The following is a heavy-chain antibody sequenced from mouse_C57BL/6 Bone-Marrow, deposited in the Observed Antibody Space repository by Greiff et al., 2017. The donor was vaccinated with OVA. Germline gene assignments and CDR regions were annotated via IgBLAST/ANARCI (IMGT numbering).Heavy chain of an antibody. V-gene: IGHV1-15*01. CDR1: GYTFTDYE. D-gene: IGHD2-5*01. Sequence: LQQSGAELVRPGASVTLSCQASGYTFTDYEMHWVKQTPVHGLEWIGAIDPETGGTAYNQKFKGKAILTADKSSSTAYMELRSLTSEDSAVYYCTRSYSNYGDFDYWGQGTTLTVSS. CDR2: IDPETGGT. J-gene: IGHJ2*01. CDR3: TRSYSNYGDFDY.